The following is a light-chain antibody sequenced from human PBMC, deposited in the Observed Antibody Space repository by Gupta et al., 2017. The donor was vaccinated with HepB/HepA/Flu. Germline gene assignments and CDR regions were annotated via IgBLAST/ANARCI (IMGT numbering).Light chain of an antibody. Sequence: QSALTQPASVSGSPGQSITISCTGTSSDVGSYNLVSWYQQHPGKAPKLMIYEVSKRPSGVSNRCSGSKSGNTASLTISGLQAEDEAEYYCCSYAGSSTVVFGGGTKLTVL. CDR2: EVS. V-gene: IGLV2-23*02. CDR3: CSYAGSSTVV. CDR1: SSDVGSYNL. J-gene: IGLJ2*01.